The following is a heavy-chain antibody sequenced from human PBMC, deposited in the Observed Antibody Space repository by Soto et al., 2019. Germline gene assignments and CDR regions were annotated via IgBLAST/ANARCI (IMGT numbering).Heavy chain of an antibody. CDR2: ISWNSGSI. Sequence: GGSLRLSCAASGFTFDDYAMHWVRQAPGKGLEWVSGISWNSGSIGYADSVKGRFTISRDNAKNSLYLQMNSLRAEDTALYYCATGVVPAARYYYYYMDVWGKGTTVTVSS. CDR1: GFTFDDYA. D-gene: IGHD2-2*01. CDR3: ATGVVPAARYYYYYMDV. V-gene: IGHV3-9*01. J-gene: IGHJ6*03.